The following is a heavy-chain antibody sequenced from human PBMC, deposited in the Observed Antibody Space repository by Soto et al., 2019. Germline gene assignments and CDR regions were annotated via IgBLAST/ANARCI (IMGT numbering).Heavy chain of an antibody. CDR2: ISSSSSSI. J-gene: IGHJ4*02. V-gene: IGHV3-48*02. CDR3: ARGGTIFDY. D-gene: IGHD1-1*01. Sequence: EVQLVESGGGLVQPGGSLRLSCAASGFTFSSHNMNWVRQAPGKGLEWVSYISSSSSSIYYADSVKGRFTVSRDNAKDSLYLQMNSLRDKDTAVYYCARGGTIFDYWGQGTLVTVSS. CDR1: GFTFSSHN.